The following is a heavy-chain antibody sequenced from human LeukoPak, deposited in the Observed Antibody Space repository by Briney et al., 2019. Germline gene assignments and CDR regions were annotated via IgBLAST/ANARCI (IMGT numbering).Heavy chain of an antibody. CDR2: INHSGST. J-gene: IGHJ6*03. Sequence: SETLSLTCAVYGGSFSGYYWSWIRQPPGKGLEWIAEINHSGSTNYNPSLKSRVTISVDTSKNQFSLKLSSVTAADTAVYYCARWIGDYGGKGSNYYYYYYMDVWGKGTTVTVSS. CDR1: GGSFSGYY. CDR3: ARWIGDYGGKGSNYYYYYYMDV. D-gene: IGHD4-23*01. V-gene: IGHV4-34*01.